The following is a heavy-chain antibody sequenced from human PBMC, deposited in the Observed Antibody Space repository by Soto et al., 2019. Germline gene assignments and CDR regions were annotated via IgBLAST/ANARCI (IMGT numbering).Heavy chain of an antibody. D-gene: IGHD1-1*01. CDR3: AKERGRNRNFAMDV. Sequence: GGSLRLSCAASGFTFSSYSMNWVRQAAGKGLEWVSAITSSSSYVYYADSVRGRFTISRDNSRNTLDLQMNTLRHEDTAVYYCAKERGRNRNFAMDVWGQGTSVTSP. CDR2: ITSSSSYV. V-gene: IGHV3-21*01. CDR1: GFTFSSYS. J-gene: IGHJ6*02.